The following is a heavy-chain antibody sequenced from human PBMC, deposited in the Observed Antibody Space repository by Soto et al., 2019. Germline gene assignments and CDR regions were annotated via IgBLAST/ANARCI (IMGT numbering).Heavy chain of an antibody. J-gene: IGHJ3*01. D-gene: IGHD6-19*01. CDR1: GGSFSGYF. CDR3: ARGGSSDWQVAFDF. V-gene: IGHV4-34*01. CDR2: VNHNGRN. Sequence: PSETLSLTCDVYGGSFSGYFWNWIRQSPGKGLEWIGKVNHNGRNNYNPSLKSRVTISLDMSKKQISLKLTSVTAADTAVYYCARGGSSDWQVAFDFWGQGTTVTVSS.